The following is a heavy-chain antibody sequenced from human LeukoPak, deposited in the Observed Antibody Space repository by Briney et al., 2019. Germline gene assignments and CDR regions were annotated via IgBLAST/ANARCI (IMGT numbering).Heavy chain of an antibody. Sequence: PGGSLRLSCAASGFTFSNFWMSWVRQAPGKGLEWVANIKQDGSEKYYVDSLKGRFTISRDNAKNSLYLQMNSLRAEDTAVYYCARDNTDFDYWGQGTLVTVSS. V-gene: IGHV3-7*01. CDR3: ARDNTDFDY. CDR2: IKQDGSEK. J-gene: IGHJ4*02. CDR1: GFTFSNFW. D-gene: IGHD2-8*02.